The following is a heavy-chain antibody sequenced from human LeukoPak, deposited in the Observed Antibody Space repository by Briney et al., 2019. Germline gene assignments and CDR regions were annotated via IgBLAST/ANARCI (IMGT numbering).Heavy chain of an antibody. CDR1: GFTFSNYW. V-gene: IGHV3-7*01. D-gene: IGHD3-22*01. CDR2: INQDGSEK. J-gene: IGHJ4*02. CDR3: ARGSYDSSGYYLGAGARADY. Sequence: PGGSLRLSCAASGFTFSNYWMSWVRQAPGKGLEWVANINQDGSEKYYVDSVKGRFTISRDNAKKSLYLQMNSLRAEDTAVYYCARGSYDSSGYYLGAGARADYWGQGTLVTVSS.